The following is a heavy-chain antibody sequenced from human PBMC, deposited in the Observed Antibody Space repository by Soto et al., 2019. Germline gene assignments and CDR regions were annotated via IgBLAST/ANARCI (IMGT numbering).Heavy chain of an antibody. Sequence: SETLSLTCTVSGGSISSSSYYWGWIRQPPGKGLEWIGSIYYSGSTYYNPSLKSRVTISVDTSKNQFSLKLSSVTAADTAVYYCARGGYCSSTSCYRNFDYWGQGTLVTVSS. D-gene: IGHD2-2*01. CDR2: IYYSGST. V-gene: IGHV4-39*07. CDR1: GGSISSSSYY. J-gene: IGHJ4*02. CDR3: ARGGYCSSTSCYRNFDY.